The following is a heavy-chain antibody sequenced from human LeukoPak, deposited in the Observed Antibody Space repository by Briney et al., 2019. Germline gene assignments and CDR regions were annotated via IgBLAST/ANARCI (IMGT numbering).Heavy chain of an antibody. Sequence: GASVNVSCKASGYTFTSYYMHWVRQAPGQGLEWMGVINPSSGSTSYAQKFQGRVTITRDTSTSTVYIDLSSLRSEDTAVYYCASRIRFCSGGSCYSGFDYWGQGTLVTVSS. CDR2: INPSSGST. V-gene: IGHV1-46*01. CDR1: GYTFTSYY. D-gene: IGHD2-15*01. CDR3: ASRIRFCSGGSCYSGFDY. J-gene: IGHJ4*02.